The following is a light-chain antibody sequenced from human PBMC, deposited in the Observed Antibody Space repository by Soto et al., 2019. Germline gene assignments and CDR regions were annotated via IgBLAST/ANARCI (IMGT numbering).Light chain of an antibody. V-gene: IGKV3-20*01. Sequence: EIVLTQSPGTLSLSPGERATLSCRASQSVSINFLAWYQQKPGQAPRLLIYGASSRATGIPDRFSGSGSGTDFTLTISRLEPEDFAVYFCQHYDSSPLTFGGGTKVEIK. J-gene: IGKJ4*01. CDR3: QHYDSSPLT. CDR1: QSVSINF. CDR2: GAS.